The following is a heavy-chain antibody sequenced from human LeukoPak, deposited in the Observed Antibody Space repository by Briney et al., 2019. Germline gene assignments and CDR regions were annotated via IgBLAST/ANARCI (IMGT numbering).Heavy chain of an antibody. J-gene: IGHJ5*02. CDR3: ARHGIYCSSTSCYDDWFDP. D-gene: IGHD2-2*01. CDR1: GGSISSYY. Sequence: SETLSLTCTVAGGSISSYYWSWIRQPPGKGLEWVGYIYYSGSNNYNPSLKSQVTISVDPSKNQFSLKLSSGTAADTAVYYCARHGIYCSSTSCYDDWFDPWGQGTLVTVSS. CDR2: IYYSGSN. V-gene: IGHV4-59*08.